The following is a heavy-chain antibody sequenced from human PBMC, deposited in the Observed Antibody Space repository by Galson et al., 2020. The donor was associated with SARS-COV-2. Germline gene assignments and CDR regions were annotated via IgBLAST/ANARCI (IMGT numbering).Heavy chain of an antibody. Sequence: GGSLRLSCAASGFTFSSYAMSWVRQAPGKGLEWVSAISGSGGSTYYADSVKGRFTISRDNSKNTLYLQMNSLSAEDTAVYYCAKDRGSLGSGWYGGDYWGQGTLVTVSS. CDR1: GFTFSSYA. CDR3: AKDRGSLGSGWYGGDY. V-gene: IGHV3-23*01. D-gene: IGHD6-19*01. J-gene: IGHJ4*02. CDR2: ISGSGGST.